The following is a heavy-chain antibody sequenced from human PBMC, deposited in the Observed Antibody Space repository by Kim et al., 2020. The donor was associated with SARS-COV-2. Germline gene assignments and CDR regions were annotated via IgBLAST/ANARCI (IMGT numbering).Heavy chain of an antibody. CDR2: ISAYNGNT. J-gene: IGHJ6*02. Sequence: ASVKVSCKASGYTFTSYGISWVRQAHGQGLEWMGWISAYNGNTNYAQKLQGRVTMTTDTSTSTAYMELRSLRSDDTAVYYCARDVSLGHSSSRWHYYYYYGMDVWGQGTTVTVSS. D-gene: IGHD6-6*01. CDR3: ARDVSLGHSSSRWHYYYYYGMDV. CDR1: GYTFTSYG. V-gene: IGHV1-18*04.